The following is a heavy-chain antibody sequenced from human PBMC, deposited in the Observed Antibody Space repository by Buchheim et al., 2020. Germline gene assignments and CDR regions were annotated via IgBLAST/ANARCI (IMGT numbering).Heavy chain of an antibody. Sequence: EVGLLESGGSLAQPGGSLTLSCAASGFTFTSYLMMWVRQGPGKGLECVSTINGRGDNTYYADSVKGRFIISRDTSRNTIYLRMDSLRVEDTAIYYCAKVGSSAYFFESWGRGTL. CDR2: INGRGDNT. CDR3: AKVGSSAYFFES. CDR1: GFTFTSYL. V-gene: IGHV3-23*01. J-gene: IGHJ4*02.